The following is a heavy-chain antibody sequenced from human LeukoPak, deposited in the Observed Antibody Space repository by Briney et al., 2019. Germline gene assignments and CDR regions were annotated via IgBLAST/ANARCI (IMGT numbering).Heavy chain of an antibody. CDR3: ARDWALGEHYYYYYMDV. CDR2: IYHSGST. J-gene: IGHJ6*03. CDR1: GYSISSGYY. V-gene: IGHV4-38-2*02. D-gene: IGHD3-10*01. Sequence: SETLSLTCTVSGYSISSGYYWGWIRQPPGKGLEWIGSIYHSGSTYYNPSLKSRVTISVDTSKNQFSLKLSSVTAADTAVYYCARDWALGEHYYYYYMDVWGKGTTVTVSS.